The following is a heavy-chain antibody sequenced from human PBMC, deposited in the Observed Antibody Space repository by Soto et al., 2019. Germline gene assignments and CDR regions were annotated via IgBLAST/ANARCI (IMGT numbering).Heavy chain of an antibody. CDR1: GFTFSSYG. J-gene: IGHJ4*02. CDR3: AKDPWIQLRNYFDY. V-gene: IGHV3-30*18. Sequence: VGSLRLSCAASGFTFSSYGMHWVRQAPGKGLEWVAVISYVGSNKYYADSVKGRFTISRDNSKNTLYLQMNSLRAEDTAVYYCAKDPWIQLRNYFDYWGQGTLVTVSS. D-gene: IGHD5-18*01. CDR2: ISYVGSNK.